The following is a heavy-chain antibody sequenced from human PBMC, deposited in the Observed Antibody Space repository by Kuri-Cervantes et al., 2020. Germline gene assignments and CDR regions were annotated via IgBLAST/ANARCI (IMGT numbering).Heavy chain of an antibody. CDR1: GGSISSDNYY. CDR2: IYYSGST. D-gene: IGHD2-15*01. V-gene: IGHV4-39*07. CDR3: AREVDYFDY. Sequence: SETLSLTCTVSGGSISSDNYYWGWIRQPPGKGLEWIGSIYYSGSTYYNPSLKSRATISVDTSKNQFSLKLSSVTAADTAVYYCAREVDYFDYWGQGTLVTVSS. J-gene: IGHJ4*02.